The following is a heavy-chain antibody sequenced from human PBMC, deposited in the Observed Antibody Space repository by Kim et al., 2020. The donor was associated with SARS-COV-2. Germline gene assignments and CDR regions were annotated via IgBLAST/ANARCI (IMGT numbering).Heavy chain of an antibody. CDR2: ISGSGGST. Sequence: GGSLRLSCAASGFTFSSYAMSWVRQAPGKGLEWVSAISGSGGSTYYADSVKGRFTISRDNSKNTLYLQMNSLRAEDTAVYYCAKDLADYYDSSGYYFGYWGQGTLVTVSS. J-gene: IGHJ4*02. V-gene: IGHV3-23*01. CDR1: GFTFSSYA. CDR3: AKDLADYYDSSGYYFGY. D-gene: IGHD3-22*01.